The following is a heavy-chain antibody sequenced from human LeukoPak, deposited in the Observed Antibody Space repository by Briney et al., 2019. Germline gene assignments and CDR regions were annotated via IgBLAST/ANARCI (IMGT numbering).Heavy chain of an antibody. J-gene: IGHJ3*01. D-gene: IGHD5-12*01. CDR1: GYRFATYW. Sequence: GESLKISCKGSGYRFATYWIGWARQMPGKGLEWMGINYPGDSDTTYSPSFQGQVTMSADKSISTPYLQWSSLKASDTAMYYCARRVSSSGFDAFDVWGQGTMVTVSS. CDR2: NYPGDSDT. V-gene: IGHV5-51*01. CDR3: ARRVSSSGFDAFDV.